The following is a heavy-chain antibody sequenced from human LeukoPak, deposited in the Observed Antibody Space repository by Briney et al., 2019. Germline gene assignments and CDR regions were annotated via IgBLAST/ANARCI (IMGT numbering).Heavy chain of an antibody. Sequence: GASVKVSCKASGYTFTSYDINWVRQATGQGLEWMGWMNPNSGNIGYAQKFQGRVTMTRNTSISTAYMELSSLRSEDTAVYYCARGDFYGSGSPSYYGMDVWGQGTTVTVSS. V-gene: IGHV1-8*01. J-gene: IGHJ6*02. D-gene: IGHD3-10*01. CDR1: GYTFTSYD. CDR2: MNPNSGNI. CDR3: ARGDFYGSGSPSYYGMDV.